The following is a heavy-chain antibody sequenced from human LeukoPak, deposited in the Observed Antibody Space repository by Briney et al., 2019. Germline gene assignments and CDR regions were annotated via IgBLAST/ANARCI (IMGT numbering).Heavy chain of an antibody. CDR1: GGSISSSSYY. J-gene: IGHJ3*02. CDR2: IYYSGST. D-gene: IGHD4-17*01. V-gene: IGHV4-39*07. Sequence: SETLSLTCTVSGGSISSSSYYWGWIRQPPGKGLEWIGSIYYSGSTYYNPSLKSRVTISVDTSKNQFSLKLSSVTAADKAVYYCARDGYGDYLYAFDIWGQGTMVTVSS. CDR3: ARDGYGDYLYAFDI.